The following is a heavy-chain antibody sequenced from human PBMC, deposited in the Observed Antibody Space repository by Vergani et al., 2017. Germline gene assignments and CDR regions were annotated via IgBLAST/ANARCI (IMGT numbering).Heavy chain of an antibody. CDR3: AGGVYIVVVVAATEGYWFDP. Sequence: QLQLQESGPGLVKPSETLSLTCTVSGGSISSSSYYWGWIRQPPGKGLEWIGSIYYSGSTYYNPSLKSRVTISVDTSKSQSSLKLSYVTAADTAVYYCAGGVYIVVVVAATEGYWFDPWGQGTLVTVSS. D-gene: IGHD2-15*01. V-gene: IGHV4-39*07. CDR1: GGSISSSSYY. J-gene: IGHJ5*02. CDR2: IYYSGST.